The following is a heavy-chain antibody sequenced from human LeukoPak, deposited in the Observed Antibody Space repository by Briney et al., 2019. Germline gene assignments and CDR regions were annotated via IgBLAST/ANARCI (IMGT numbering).Heavy chain of an antibody. V-gene: IGHV5-51*01. CDR2: IYPGDSDT. D-gene: IGHD2-21*01. CDR1: GYRFTSYW. Sequence: GESLKISCKGSGYRFTSYWIDWVRQMPGKGLEWMGSIYPGDSDTRYSPSFQGPVTMSTDKSISTAYLQWTSLKASDSAMYYCARVLIRGDEIDYWGQGTLVTVSS. CDR3: ARVLIRGDEIDY. J-gene: IGHJ4*02.